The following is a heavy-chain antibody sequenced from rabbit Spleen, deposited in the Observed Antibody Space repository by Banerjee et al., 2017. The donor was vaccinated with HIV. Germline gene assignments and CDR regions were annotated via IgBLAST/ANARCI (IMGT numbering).Heavy chain of an antibody. V-gene: IGHV1S45*01. CDR1: GFSFSSNYH. CDR2: INTVSGRT. D-gene: IGHD7-1*01. J-gene: IGHJ4*01. Sequence: QEQLEESGGDLVKPEGSLTLTCTASGFSFSSNYHMCWVRQAPGKGLEWIGCINTVSGRTYYANWAKGRFTISKTSSTTVTLQMTSLTAADTATYFCARADPSYTTYGDFHFNLWGPGTLVTVS. CDR3: ARADPSYTTYGDFHFNL.